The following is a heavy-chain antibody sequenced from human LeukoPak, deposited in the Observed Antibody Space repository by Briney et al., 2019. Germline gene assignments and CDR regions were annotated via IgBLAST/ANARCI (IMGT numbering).Heavy chain of an antibody. CDR1: GGSISSSSYY. CDR2: IYYSGST. V-gene: IGHV4-39*07. CDR3: ARALRGYSYGYFDY. D-gene: IGHD5-18*01. Sequence: SETLSLTCTVSGGSISSSSYYWGWIRQPPGKGLEWTGSIYYSGSTYYNPSLKSRVTISVDTSKNQFSLKLSSVTAADTAVYYCARALRGYSYGYFDYWGQGTLVTVSS. J-gene: IGHJ4*02.